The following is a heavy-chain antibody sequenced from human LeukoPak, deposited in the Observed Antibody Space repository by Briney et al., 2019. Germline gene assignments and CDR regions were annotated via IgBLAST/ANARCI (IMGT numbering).Heavy chain of an antibody. Sequence: SETLSLTCTVSGGSISSYYWSWIRQPPGKGLEWIGYIYYSGSTNYNPSLKSRVTISVDTSKNQFSLKLSSVTAADTAVYYCARVSVGELSSTSFDYWGQGTLATVSS. D-gene: IGHD3-16*02. CDR1: GGSISSYY. CDR2: IYYSGST. CDR3: ARVSVGELSSTSFDY. V-gene: IGHV4-59*01. J-gene: IGHJ4*02.